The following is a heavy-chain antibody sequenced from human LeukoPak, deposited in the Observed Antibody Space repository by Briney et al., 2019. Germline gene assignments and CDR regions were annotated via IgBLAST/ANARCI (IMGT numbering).Heavy chain of an antibody. CDR3: AKHDSSGYYYVGYFDY. V-gene: IGHV3-23*01. J-gene: IGHJ4*02. CDR1: GFTFSSYA. Sequence: PGGSLRLSCAASGFTFSSYAMSWVRQAPGKGLEWVSAISGSGGSTYYADSVKGRFTISRDNSKNTLYPQMNSLRAEDTAVYYCAKHDSSGYYYVGYFDYWGQGTLVTVSS. CDR2: ISGSGGST. D-gene: IGHD3-22*01.